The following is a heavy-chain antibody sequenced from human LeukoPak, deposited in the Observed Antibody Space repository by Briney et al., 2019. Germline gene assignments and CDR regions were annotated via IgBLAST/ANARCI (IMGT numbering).Heavy chain of an antibody. CDR2: FDPEDGET. J-gene: IGHJ5*02. D-gene: IGHD2-15*01. CDR3: ALGGGLRGWFDP. V-gene: IGHV1-24*01. CDR1: GYTLTEFS. Sequence: ASVKVSCKVSGYTLTEFSMHWVRQAPGKGLEWMGGFDPEDGETIYAQKFQGRVTMTEDTSTDTAYMEVSSLRSEDTAVYYCALGGGLRGWFDPWGQGTLVTVSS.